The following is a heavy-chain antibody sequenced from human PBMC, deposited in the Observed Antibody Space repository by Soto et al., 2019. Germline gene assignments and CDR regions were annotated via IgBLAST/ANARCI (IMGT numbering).Heavy chain of an antibody. CDR1: GFPFTSHA. V-gene: IGHV3-30*03. J-gene: IGHJ6*02. Sequence: VQLVESGGGVVQPGRSLRLSCAASGFPFTSHAMHWVRQAPGKGLEWVASISYNGSKKYYADSVQGRLTISRDNSKNTVYLQMNSLRAEDTAVYFCARDVTENYYFGMDVWGQGTTVTVSS. CDR2: ISYNGSKK. CDR3: ARDVTENYYFGMDV. D-gene: IGHD2-21*02.